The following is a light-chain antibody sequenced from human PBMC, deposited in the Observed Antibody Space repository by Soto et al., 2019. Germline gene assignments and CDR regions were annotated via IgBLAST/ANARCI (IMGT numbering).Light chain of an antibody. Sequence: VLTQPPSVSAAPGQKVTISCSGSSSNIGGNPVSWYQQLPGTAPKLLIYDDNKRPSGIPDRFSGSKSGTSATLGITGFQTGDEADYYCGSWDSSLGAYVFGTGTK. CDR1: SSNIGGNP. CDR3: GSWDSSLGAYV. V-gene: IGLV1-51*01. CDR2: DDN. J-gene: IGLJ1*01.